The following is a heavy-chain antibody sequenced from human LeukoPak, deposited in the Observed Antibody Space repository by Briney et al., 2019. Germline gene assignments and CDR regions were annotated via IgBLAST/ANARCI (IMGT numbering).Heavy chain of an antibody. CDR1: GITFSNSW. Sequence: GGSLRLSCVASGITFSNSWVHWIRQAPGKGLEWVGNINQDGSQKYYVDSVKGRFTISRDTAKNSVDLEMNSLRAEDTAVYFCARDRGSTSYDFWGQGILVTVSS. V-gene: IGHV3-7*01. J-gene: IGHJ4*02. CDR3: ARDRGSTSYDF. D-gene: IGHD3/OR15-3a*01. CDR2: INQDGSQK.